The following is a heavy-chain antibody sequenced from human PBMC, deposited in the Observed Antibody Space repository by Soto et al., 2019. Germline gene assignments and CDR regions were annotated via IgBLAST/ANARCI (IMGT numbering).Heavy chain of an antibody. CDR1: RFTFSSYS. CDR2: ISSSSSTI. Sequence: EVQLLESGGGLVQPGGSLRLSCAASRFTFSSYSMNWVRQAPGKGLEWVSYISSSSSTIYYADSVKGRFTISRDNAKNSVYLQMNSLRDEDTAVYYCARHGTLAAAASVHYFYGMDVWGQGNTVTVSS. J-gene: IGHJ6*02. CDR3: ARHGTLAAAASVHYFYGMDV. D-gene: IGHD6-13*01. V-gene: IGHV3-48*02.